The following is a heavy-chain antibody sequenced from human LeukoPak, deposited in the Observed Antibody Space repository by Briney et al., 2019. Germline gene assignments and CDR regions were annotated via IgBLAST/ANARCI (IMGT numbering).Heavy chain of an antibody. J-gene: IGHJ4*02. CDR1: GGSISSYY. D-gene: IGHD6-19*01. Sequence: SETLSLTCTVSGGSISSYYGSWIRHPPGEGLGWIGDIYYSGGTNYHPSLKSRVTITVDTSKNQFPLKLSSVTAADTAVYYCARISSGWYFFDYWGQGTLVTVSS. V-gene: IGHV4-59*01. CDR3: ARISSGWYFFDY. CDR2: IYYSGGT.